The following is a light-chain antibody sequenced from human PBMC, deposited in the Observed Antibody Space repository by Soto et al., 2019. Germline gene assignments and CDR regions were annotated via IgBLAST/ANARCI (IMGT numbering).Light chain of an antibody. CDR1: QTIASH. Sequence: DIEMTQSPSSLSASVGDRVTITCWASQTIASHLNWYQQKPGEAPKLLIYAASSLQSGVPSRFSGTSSGTTFTLIISSLQPEDFATYSCQQSHTFPLTFGPGTRVEIK. CDR2: AAS. CDR3: QQSHTFPLT. V-gene: IGKV1-39*01. J-gene: IGKJ3*01.